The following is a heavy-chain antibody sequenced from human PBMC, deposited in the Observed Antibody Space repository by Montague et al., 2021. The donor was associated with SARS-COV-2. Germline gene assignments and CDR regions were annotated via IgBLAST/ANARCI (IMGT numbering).Heavy chain of an antibody. J-gene: IGHJ4*02. CDR1: GGSINPYY. CDR2: IENSGRT. D-gene: IGHD2-21*01. CDR3: ARGVYGAYFAY. V-gene: IGHV4-59*01. Sequence: SETLSLTCTVSGGSINPYYWSWVRQPPGKGLEWIAYIENSGRTEYKPSLQCRVAVSIDTSKSHFSLRLSSLTAADTAVYFCARGVYGAYFAYWGQGMLVTVSS.